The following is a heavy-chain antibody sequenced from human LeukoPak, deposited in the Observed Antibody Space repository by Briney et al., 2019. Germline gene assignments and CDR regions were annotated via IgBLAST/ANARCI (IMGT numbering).Heavy chain of an antibody. CDR2: INHSGST. V-gene: IGHV4-34*01. Sequence: SETLSLTCAVYGGSFSGYYWSWIRQPPGKGLEWIGEINHSGSTNYNPSLKSRVTISVDTSKNQFSLKLSSVTAADTAVYYCARVTTVTNVYFDYWGQGTLVTVSS. J-gene: IGHJ4*02. CDR1: GGSFSGYY. CDR3: ARVTTVTNVYFDY. D-gene: IGHD4-17*01.